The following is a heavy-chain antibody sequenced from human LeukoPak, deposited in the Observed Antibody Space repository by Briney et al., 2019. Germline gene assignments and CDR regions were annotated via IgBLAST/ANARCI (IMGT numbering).Heavy chain of an antibody. CDR1: GFTFSSYA. D-gene: IGHD3-22*01. J-gene: IGHJ4*02. CDR3: ARGATYYYDTTGYELDY. V-gene: IGHV3-30-3*01. CDR2: ISYDGSNK. Sequence: GGSLRLSCAASGFTFSSYAMHWVRQAPGKGLEWVAVISYDGSNKYYADSVKGRFTISRDNSNNTLYLQVSSLRPEDTALYYCARGATYYYDTTGYELDYWGQGALVTVSS.